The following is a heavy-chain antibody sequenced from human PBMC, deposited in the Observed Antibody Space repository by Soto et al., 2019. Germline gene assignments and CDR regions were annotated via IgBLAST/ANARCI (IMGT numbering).Heavy chain of an antibody. Sequence: SETLSLTCXVSGGSISSSSYYWGWIRQPPGKGLEWIGSIYYSGSTYYNPSLKSRVTISVDTSKNQFSLKLSSVTAADTAVYYCARHVTGSSSWNWFDPWGQGTLGTVSS. J-gene: IGHJ5*02. CDR1: GGSISSSSYY. CDR3: ARHVTGSSSWNWFDP. D-gene: IGHD6-13*01. V-gene: IGHV4-39*01. CDR2: IYYSGST.